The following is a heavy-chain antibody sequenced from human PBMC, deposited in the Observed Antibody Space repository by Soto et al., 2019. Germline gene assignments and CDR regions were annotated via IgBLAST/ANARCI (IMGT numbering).Heavy chain of an antibody. Sequence: PSETLSLTCIVSGGSLSSSSFYWGWIRQPPGRGLEWIGNIYYSGSTYYNPSLKSRVTISVDTSKNQFSLKLRSVTAADTALYYCARTLAVTRYYYCYGMDVWDQGTTVPVSS. J-gene: IGHJ6*02. CDR1: GGSLSSSSFY. D-gene: IGHD4-17*01. CDR2: IYYSGST. V-gene: IGHV4-39*01. CDR3: ARTLAVTRYYYCYGMDV.